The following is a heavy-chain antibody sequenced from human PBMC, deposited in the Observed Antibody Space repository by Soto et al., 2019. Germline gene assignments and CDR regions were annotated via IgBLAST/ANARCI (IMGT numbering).Heavy chain of an antibody. V-gene: IGHV3-64*01. J-gene: IGHJ6*03. CDR2: ISSNGVGT. CDR1: GFTLSGYA. Sequence: EVQLAESGGGLAQPGGSLRLSCAASGFTLSGYAMDWVRQAPGKGLEYVSGISSNGVGTYYANSVQGRFTISRDNSKNSVYLQMDSLRPEDMAVYYCARRARPDFYYMDAWGKGTTVTVSS. D-gene: IGHD6-6*01. CDR3: ARRARPDFYYMDA.